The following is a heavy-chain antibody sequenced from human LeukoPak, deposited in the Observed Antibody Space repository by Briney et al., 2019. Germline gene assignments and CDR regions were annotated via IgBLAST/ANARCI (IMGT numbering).Heavy chain of an antibody. CDR3: AKGRGTYPESRVLDV. Sequence: QPGESLRLSCAASRCTFNNYAMHWVRQAPGRGLEWVGIVANDGSATFYADSVKGRFTISRDNSKNTLYLQMNSLTTDDTAIYYCAKGRGTYPESRVLDVWGQGTLVTVSS. D-gene: IGHD1-26*01. V-gene: IGHV3-30-3*01. J-gene: IGHJ4*02. CDR1: RCTFNNYA. CDR2: VANDGSAT.